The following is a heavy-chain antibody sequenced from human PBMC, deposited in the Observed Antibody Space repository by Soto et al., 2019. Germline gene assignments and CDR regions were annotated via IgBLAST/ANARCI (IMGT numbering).Heavy chain of an antibody. CDR1: GNSVSSNSAT. J-gene: IGHJ4*02. CDR3: ARDGGYSSSSSFDY. D-gene: IGHD6-6*01. Sequence: SQTLSLTCAISGNSVSSNSATWNWIRQSPSRGLEWLGRTYYRSKWYNDYAVSVKSRITINPDTSKNQFSLQLNSVTPEDTAVYYCARDGGYSSSSSFDYWGQGTLVTVSS. V-gene: IGHV6-1*01. CDR2: TYYRSKWYN.